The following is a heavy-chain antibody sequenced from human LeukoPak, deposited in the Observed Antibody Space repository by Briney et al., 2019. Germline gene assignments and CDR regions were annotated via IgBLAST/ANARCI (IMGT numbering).Heavy chain of an antibody. CDR1: GFTFSSYS. D-gene: IGHD5-24*01. CDR2: ISSSSSYI. Sequence: GGSLRLSCAASGFTFSSYSTNWVRQAPGEGLEWVSSISSSSSYIYYADSVKGRFTISRDNAKNSLYLQMNSLRAEDTAVYYCARDLFGMRATINHYFDYWGQGTLVTVSS. V-gene: IGHV3-21*01. J-gene: IGHJ4*02. CDR3: ARDLFGMRATINHYFDY.